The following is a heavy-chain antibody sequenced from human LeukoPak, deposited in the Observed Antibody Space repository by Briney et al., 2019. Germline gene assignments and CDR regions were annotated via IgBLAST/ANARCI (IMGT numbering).Heavy chain of an antibody. D-gene: IGHD6-19*01. CDR2: INHSGST. CDR1: GGSFSGYY. V-gene: IGHV4-34*01. CDR3: ARVLPRSSGWYGDYYYYMDV. Sequence: PSETLSLTCAVYGGSFSGYYWSWIRQPPGKGLEWIGEINHSGSTNYSPSLKSRVTISADTSKDQFSLKLSSVTAADTAVYYCARVLPRSSGWYGDYYYYMDVWGKGTTVTVSS. J-gene: IGHJ6*03.